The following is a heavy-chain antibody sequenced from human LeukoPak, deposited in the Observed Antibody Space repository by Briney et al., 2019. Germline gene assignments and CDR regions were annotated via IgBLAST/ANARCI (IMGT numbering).Heavy chain of an antibody. Sequence: RASVKVSCKVSGYTLTELSMHWVRQAPGKGLEWMGGFDPEDGETIYAQKFQGRVTMTEDTSTDTAYMELSSLRSEDTAVYYCATEGTMVRGVKGPLYDAFDIWGQGTMVTVSS. CDR1: GYTLTELS. CDR3: ATEGTMVRGVKGPLYDAFDI. D-gene: IGHD3-10*01. CDR2: FDPEDGET. J-gene: IGHJ3*02. V-gene: IGHV1-24*01.